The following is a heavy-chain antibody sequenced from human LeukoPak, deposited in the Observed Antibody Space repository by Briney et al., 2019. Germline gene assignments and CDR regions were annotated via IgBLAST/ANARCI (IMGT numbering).Heavy chain of an antibody. D-gene: IGHD2-2*01. CDR1: GFTFSSYA. J-gene: IGHJ4*02. CDR2: ISYDGSNK. CDR3: ARGCSSTSCYPLWDFDY. Sequence: PGGSLRLSCAASGFTFSSYAMHWVRQAPGKGLEWVAVISYDGSNKYYADSAKGRFTISRDNSKNTLYLQMNSLRAEDTAVYYCARGCSSTSCYPLWDFDYWGQGTLVTVSS. V-gene: IGHV3-30*01.